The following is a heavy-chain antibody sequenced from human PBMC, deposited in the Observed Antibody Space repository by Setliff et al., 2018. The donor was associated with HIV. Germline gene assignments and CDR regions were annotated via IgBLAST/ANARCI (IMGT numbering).Heavy chain of an antibody. D-gene: IGHD3-22*01. V-gene: IGHV3-21*01. J-gene: IGHJ4*02. CDR2: ISSSSSYI. Sequence: GGSLRLSCAASGFTFSSYSMNWVRQAPGKGLEWVSSISSSSSYIYYADSVKGRFTISRDNAKNSLYLQMNSLRAEDTAVYYCARALGISSDSNRFDYWGQGTLVTVSS. CDR1: GFTFSSYS. CDR3: ARALGISSDSNRFDY.